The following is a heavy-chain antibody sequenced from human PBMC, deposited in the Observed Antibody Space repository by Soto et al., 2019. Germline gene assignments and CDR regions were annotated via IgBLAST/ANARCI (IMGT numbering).Heavy chain of an antibody. D-gene: IGHD2-21*02. Sequence: QVHLGESWGGVVQPGTSLTLTCTASGFTFRSSGMHWVRQAPGKGLEWLAFLAYDGSQKFYADSVKGRFSISRDNPKNTLYLHMSSLTAEDTAIYYCAIVRVTDSPLDHWGQGNLVTVSS. CDR3: AIVRVTDSPLDH. CDR2: LAYDGSQK. V-gene: IGHV3-30*03. CDR1: GFTFRSSG. J-gene: IGHJ4*02.